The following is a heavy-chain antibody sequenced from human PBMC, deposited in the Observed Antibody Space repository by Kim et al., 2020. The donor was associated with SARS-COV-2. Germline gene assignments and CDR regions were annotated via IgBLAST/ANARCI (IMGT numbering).Heavy chain of an antibody. CDR3: ARYKGYCSGGSCYGPFDY. V-gene: IGHV4-39*01. D-gene: IGHD2-15*01. J-gene: IGHJ4*02. CDR1: GGSISSSSYY. CDR2: IYYSGST. Sequence: SETLSLTCTVSGGSISSSSYYWGWIRQPPGKGLEWIGSIYYSGSTYYNPSLKSRITISVDTSKNQFSLKLSSVTAADTAVYYCARYKGYCSGGSCYGPFDYWGQGTLVTVPS.